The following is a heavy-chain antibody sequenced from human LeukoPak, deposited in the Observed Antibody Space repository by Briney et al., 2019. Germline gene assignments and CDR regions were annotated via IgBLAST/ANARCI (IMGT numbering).Heavy chain of an antibody. CDR2: ISSSSSYI. V-gene: IGHV3-21*05. CDR1: GFTFSSYS. D-gene: IGHD7-27*01. Sequence: GGSLRLSCAASGFTFSSYSMNWVRQAPGKGLEWVSYISSSSSYIYYADSVKGRFTISRDNAKNSLYLQMNSLRAEDTAVYYCARSLTGAIVSDDAFDIWGQGTMVTVSS. J-gene: IGHJ3*02. CDR3: ARSLTGAIVSDDAFDI.